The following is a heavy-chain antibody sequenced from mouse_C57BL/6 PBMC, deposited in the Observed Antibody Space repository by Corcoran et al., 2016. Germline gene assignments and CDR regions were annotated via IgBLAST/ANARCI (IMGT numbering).Heavy chain of an antibody. CDR3: ARYSNYVYYFDY. CDR2: INPYNGGT. D-gene: IGHD2-5*01. J-gene: IGHJ2*01. Sequence: EVQLQQSGPVLVKPGASVKMSCKASGYTFTDYYMNWVKQSHGKSLEWIGVINPYNGGTSYNQKFKGKATSTVDKSSSTAYMELNSLTSEDSAVYYCARYSNYVYYFDYWGQGTTLTVSS. V-gene: IGHV1-19*01. CDR1: GYTFTDYY.